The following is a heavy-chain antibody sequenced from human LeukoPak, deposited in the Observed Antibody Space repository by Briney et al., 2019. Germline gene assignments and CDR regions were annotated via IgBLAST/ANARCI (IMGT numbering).Heavy chain of an antibody. D-gene: IGHD3-16*01. CDR3: ASDLYLGY. V-gene: IGHV3-23*01. CDR1: GFTFSSYA. CDR2: ISGSTGTT. Sequence: GGSLRLSCAASGFTFSSYAMAWVRQAPGKGLEWVSVISGSTGTTYYADSVRGRFTISRDNAKNTLYLQMNSLRAEDTAVYYCASDLYLGYGGQGTLVTVSS. J-gene: IGHJ4*02.